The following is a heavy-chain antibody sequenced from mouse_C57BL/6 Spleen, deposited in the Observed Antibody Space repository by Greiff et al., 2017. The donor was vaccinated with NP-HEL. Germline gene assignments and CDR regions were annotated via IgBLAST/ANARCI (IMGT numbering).Heavy chain of an antibody. CDR3: ASRDRVPITTVVEDAMDY. CDR2: INPSNGGT. D-gene: IGHD1-1*01. Sequence: VQLQQPGTELVKPGASVKLSCKASGYTFTSYWMHWVKQRPGQGLEWIGNINPSNGGTNYNEKFKSKATLTVDKSSSTAYMQLSSLTSEDSAVYYCASRDRVPITTVVEDAMDYWGQGTSVTVSS. CDR1: GYTFTSYW. V-gene: IGHV1-53*01. J-gene: IGHJ4*01.